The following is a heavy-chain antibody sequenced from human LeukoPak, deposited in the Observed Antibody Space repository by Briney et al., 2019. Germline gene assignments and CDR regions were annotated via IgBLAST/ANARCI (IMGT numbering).Heavy chain of an antibody. CDR3: AKDRYCSSTSCYDDHFDY. CDR1: GFTFSSHW. D-gene: IGHD2-2*01. Sequence: GGSLRLSCVASGFTFSSHWMSWVRQAPGKGLEWVANIRPDGSEKYPVDSVKGRFTVTRDNAKNTLYLQMNRLRDDDSAVYYCAKDRYCSSTSCYDDHFDYWGQGTLVTVSS. V-gene: IGHV3-7*01. J-gene: IGHJ4*02. CDR2: IRPDGSEK.